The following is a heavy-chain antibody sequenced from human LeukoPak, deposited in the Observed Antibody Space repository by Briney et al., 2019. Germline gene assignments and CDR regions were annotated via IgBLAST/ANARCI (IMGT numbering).Heavy chain of an antibody. CDR3: ARDTSNYVTPIDYYYYMDV. V-gene: IGHV4-39*07. CDR1: GGSISSSSYY. J-gene: IGHJ6*03. D-gene: IGHD4-11*01. CDR2: IYTSGST. Sequence: SETLSLTCTVSGGSISSSSYYWGWIRQPPGKGLEWIGRIYTSGSTNYNPSLKSRVTMSVDTSKNQFSLKLSSVTAADTAVYYCARDTSNYVTPIDYYYYMDVWGKGTTVTVSS.